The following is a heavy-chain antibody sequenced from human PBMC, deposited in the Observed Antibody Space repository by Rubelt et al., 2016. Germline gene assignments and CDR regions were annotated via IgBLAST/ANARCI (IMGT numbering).Heavy chain of an antibody. CDR3: ARSVNYYYYYMDV. V-gene: IGHV4-34*01. Sequence: QVQLQQWGAGLLKPSETLSLTCAVYGGSFSGYYWSWIRQPPGKGLEWIGEINHSGSTNYKPSLKSRVTISVDTSKNQFSLKLSSVTAADTAVYYCARSVNYYYYYMDVWGKGTTVTVSS. J-gene: IGHJ6*03. CDR1: GGSFSGYY. CDR2: INHSGST.